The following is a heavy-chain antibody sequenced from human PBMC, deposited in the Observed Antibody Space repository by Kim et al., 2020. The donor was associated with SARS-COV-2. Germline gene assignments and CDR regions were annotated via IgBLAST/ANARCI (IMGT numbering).Heavy chain of an antibody. CDR3: AKVTGGYDYGDYFDY. Sequence: GGSLRLSCAASGFTFSSYGMHWVRQAPGKGLEWVAVISYDGSNKYYADSVKGRFTISRDNSKNTLYLQMNSLRAEDTAVYYCAKVTGGYDYGDYFDYWGQGTLVTVSS. CDR2: ISYDGSNK. CDR1: GFTFSSYG. D-gene: IGHD4-17*01. J-gene: IGHJ4*02. V-gene: IGHV3-30*18.